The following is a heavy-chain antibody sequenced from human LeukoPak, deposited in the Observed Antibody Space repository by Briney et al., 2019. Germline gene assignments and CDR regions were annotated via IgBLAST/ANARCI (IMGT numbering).Heavy chain of an antibody. D-gene: IGHD1-7*01. V-gene: IGHV3-7*01. CDR1: GFTFSSYS. J-gene: IGHJ5*02. CDR3: ARESGRLELRWFDP. CDR2: IKQDGSEK. Sequence: PGGSLRLSCAASGFTFSSYSMNWVRQAPGKGLEWVANIKQDGSEKYYVDSVKGRFTISRDNAKNSLYLQMNSLRAEDTAVYYCARESGRLELRWFDPWGQGTLVTVSS.